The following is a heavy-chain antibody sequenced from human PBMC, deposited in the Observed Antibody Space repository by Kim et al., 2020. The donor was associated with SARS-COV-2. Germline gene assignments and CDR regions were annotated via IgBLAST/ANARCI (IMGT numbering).Heavy chain of an antibody. CDR3: ARGLPGITNLAHDY. Sequence: SVKVSCKASGGTFSSYAISWVRQAPGQGLEWMGGIIPIFGTANFAQKFQGRVTITADESTSTAYMELSSLRSEDTAVYYCARGLPGITNLAHDYWGQGTLVTVSS. D-gene: IGHD3-3*01. J-gene: IGHJ4*02. CDR1: GGTFSSYA. CDR2: IIPIFGTA. V-gene: IGHV1-69*13.